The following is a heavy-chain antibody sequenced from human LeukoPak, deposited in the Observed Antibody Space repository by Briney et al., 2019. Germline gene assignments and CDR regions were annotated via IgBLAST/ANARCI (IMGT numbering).Heavy chain of an antibody. J-gene: IGHJ4*02. CDR1: GFTFSRYS. Sequence: GGSLRLSCAASGFTFSRYSLNWVRQAPGKGLEWVSSISTSSSYIYYADSVKGRFTISRDNAKNSLYLQMNSLRAEDTAVYYCARGAGYSSGWYHRNDYWGQGTLVTVSS. CDR2: ISTSSSYI. D-gene: IGHD6-19*01. CDR3: ARGAGYSSGWYHRNDY. V-gene: IGHV3-21*01.